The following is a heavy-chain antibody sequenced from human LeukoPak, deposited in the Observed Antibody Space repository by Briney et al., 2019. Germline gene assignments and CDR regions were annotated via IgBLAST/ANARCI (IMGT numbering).Heavy chain of an antibody. D-gene: IGHD6-13*01. CDR1: GITFSSHA. J-gene: IGHJ4*02. Sequence: PGGSLRLSCAASGITFSSHAMSWVRQAPGKGLEWVSLISGSGGHTYYGDSVKGRFTISRDNSTNRLYLQMNSLRPEDTAVYYCARDWYDYWGQGTLVTVSS. CDR3: ARDWYDY. CDR2: ISGSGGHT. V-gene: IGHV3-23*01.